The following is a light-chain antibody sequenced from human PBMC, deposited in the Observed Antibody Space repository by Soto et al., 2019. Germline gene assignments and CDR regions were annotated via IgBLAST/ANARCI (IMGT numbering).Light chain of an antibody. CDR2: GSS. Sequence: EIVMTQSPATLSVSPGERATLSCRASQTVNTNLAWYQQKPGQAPRLIIYGSSIRATGIPARFSGSVSGTEFTLTISSLQSEDFAVYYCQQYNDWPPFTFGPGTRVDIK. CDR1: QTVNTN. J-gene: IGKJ3*01. V-gene: IGKV3-15*01. CDR3: QQYNDWPPFT.